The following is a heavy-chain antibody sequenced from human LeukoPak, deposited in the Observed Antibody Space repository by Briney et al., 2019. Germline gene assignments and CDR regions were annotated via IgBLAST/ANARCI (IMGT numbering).Heavy chain of an antibody. CDR2: IISSGIII. J-gene: IGHJ3*02. CDR3: ARDRHYYDSSGYPNGAFDI. D-gene: IGHD3-22*01. Sequence: PVGALRLSCAPPGFTLSRYEMKCGPQAPGKGLERGSYIISSGIIIYYAHSVKGRVTISRDNAKNSLYLQMNRLRADDTAVDYCARDRHYYDSSGYPNGAFDIWGQGTMVTVSS. CDR1: GFTLSRYE. V-gene: IGHV3-48*03.